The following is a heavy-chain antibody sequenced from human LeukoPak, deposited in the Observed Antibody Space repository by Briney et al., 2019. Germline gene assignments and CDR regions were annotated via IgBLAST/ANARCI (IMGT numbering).Heavy chain of an antibody. CDR2: IYHSGST. CDR3: ARGPGGSSSSDFDY. Sequence: PSETLSLTCTVSGGSISSGGYYWSWIRQPPGKGLEWIGYIYHSGSTYYNPSLKSRVTISVDTSKNQFSLKLTSVTAADTAVYYCARGPGGSSSSDFDYWGQGTLVTVSS. D-gene: IGHD6-6*01. J-gene: IGHJ4*02. V-gene: IGHV4-30-2*01. CDR1: GGSISSGGYY.